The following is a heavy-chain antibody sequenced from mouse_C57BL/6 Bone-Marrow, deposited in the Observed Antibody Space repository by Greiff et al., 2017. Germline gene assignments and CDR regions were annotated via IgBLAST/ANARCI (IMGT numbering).Heavy chain of an antibody. J-gene: IGHJ4*01. CDR3: VYDGFYYYAMDY. V-gene: IGHV1-36*01. D-gene: IGHD2-3*01. CDR1: GFTFTDYY. CDR2: VYPYNGGT. Sequence: DVQLQESGPVLVKPGPSVKISCKASGFTFTDYYMHWVKQSHGKSLEWIGLVYPYNGGTSYNQQFKGKATLTVDTSSSTAYMALNSLTSEDSAVYYCVYDGFYYYAMDYWGQGTSVTVSS.